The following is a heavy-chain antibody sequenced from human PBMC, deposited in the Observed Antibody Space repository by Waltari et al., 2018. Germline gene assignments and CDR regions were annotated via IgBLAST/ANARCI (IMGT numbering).Heavy chain of an antibody. Sequence: EVQLVEPGGGLVQPGGSLRPSCAAFGFTVSSNYMSWVRQAPGKGLEWVSVIYSGGSTYYADSVKGRFTISRDNSKNTLYLQMNSLRAEDTAVYYCAREGGYGDSLGMDVWGQGTTVTVSS. V-gene: IGHV3-66*02. CDR2: IYSGGST. CDR3: AREGGYGDSLGMDV. CDR1: GFTVSSNY. J-gene: IGHJ6*02. D-gene: IGHD4-17*01.